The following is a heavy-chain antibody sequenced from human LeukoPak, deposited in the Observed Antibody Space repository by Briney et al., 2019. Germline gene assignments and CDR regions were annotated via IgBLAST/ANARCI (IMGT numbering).Heavy chain of an antibody. Sequence: SETLSLTCTVSGGSISSYYWSWIRQPAGKGLEWIGRIYTSGSTNYNPSLKSRVTMSVETSKNQFSLKLSSVTAADTAVYYCAREGLYDYVWGSYRFDYWGQGTLVTVSS. D-gene: IGHD3-16*02. CDR2: IYTSGST. CDR1: GGSISSYY. V-gene: IGHV4-4*07. CDR3: AREGLYDYVWGSYRFDY. J-gene: IGHJ4*02.